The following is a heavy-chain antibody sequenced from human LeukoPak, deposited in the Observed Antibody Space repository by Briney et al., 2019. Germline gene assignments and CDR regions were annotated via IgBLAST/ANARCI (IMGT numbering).Heavy chain of an antibody. J-gene: IGHJ4*02. CDR1: GGSISSYY. D-gene: IGHD4/OR15-4a*01. CDR2: IYYSGGT. CDR3: ARGVGSALTDFDY. Sequence: SETLSLTCTVSGGSISSYYWSWIRQPPGKGLEWIGYIYYSGGTNYNPSLKSRATISVDTSKNQFSLKLSSVTAADTAVYYCARGVGSALTDFDYWGQGTLVTVSS. V-gene: IGHV4-59*01.